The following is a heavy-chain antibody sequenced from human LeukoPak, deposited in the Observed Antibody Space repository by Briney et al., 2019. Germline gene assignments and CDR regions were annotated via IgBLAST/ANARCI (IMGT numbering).Heavy chain of an antibody. CDR1: GYTFTSYD. D-gene: IGHD3-3*01. CDR3: ARARFLEWLPQYYFDY. J-gene: IGHJ4*02. V-gene: IGHV1-8*01. CDR2: MNPNSGNT. Sequence: ASVKVSCKASGYTFTSYDINWVRQATGQGLEWMGWMNPNSGNTGYAQKFQGRVTMTRNTSISTAYMELCSLRSEDTAVYYYARARFLEWLPQYYFDYWGQGTLVTVSS.